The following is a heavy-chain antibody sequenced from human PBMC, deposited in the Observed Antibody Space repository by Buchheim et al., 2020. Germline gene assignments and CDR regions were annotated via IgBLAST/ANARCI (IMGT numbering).Heavy chain of an antibody. J-gene: IGHJ2*01. CDR2: IYYSGRT. V-gene: IGHV4-61*01. CDR3: ARDVGGYSDYGANHWYFDL. Sequence: QVQLQESGPGLVKPSETLSLTCSVSGGSVSSGSYYWSWIRQPPGKGLEWIGYIYYSGRTNYNPSLKSRVTIPVDTPKNQFSLKLSSVTAADTAVYYCARDVGGYSDYGANHWYFDLWGRGTL. D-gene: IGHD5-12*01. CDR1: GGSVSSGSYY.